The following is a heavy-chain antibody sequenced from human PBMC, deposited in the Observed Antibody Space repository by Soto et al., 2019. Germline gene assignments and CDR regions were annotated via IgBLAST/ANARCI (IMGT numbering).Heavy chain of an antibody. CDR2: IWYDGSNK. J-gene: IGHJ4*02. V-gene: IGHV3-33*01. Sequence: QPGGSLRLSCAASGFTFSSYGMHWVRQAPGKGLEWVAVIWYDGSNKYYADSVKGRFTISRDNSKNTLYLQMNSLRAEDTAVYYCARDQDYGYSYGNYFDYCGQGTLVTVSS. CDR1: GFTFSSYG. D-gene: IGHD5-18*01. CDR3: ARDQDYGYSYGNYFDY.